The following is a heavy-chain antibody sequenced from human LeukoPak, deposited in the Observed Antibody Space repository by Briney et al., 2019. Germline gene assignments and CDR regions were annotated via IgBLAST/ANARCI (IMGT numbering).Heavy chain of an antibody. CDR3: ARGAAAGTEVYYYGMDV. Sequence: PGGSLRLSCAASGFTFSSYSMNWVRQAPGKGLEWVSYISSSSSTIYYADSVKGRFTISRDNAKNSLYLQMNSLRAEDTAVYYCARGAAAGTEVYYYGMDVWGQGTTVTVSS. CDR2: ISSSSSTI. D-gene: IGHD6-13*01. V-gene: IGHV3-48*04. CDR1: GFTFSSYS. J-gene: IGHJ6*02.